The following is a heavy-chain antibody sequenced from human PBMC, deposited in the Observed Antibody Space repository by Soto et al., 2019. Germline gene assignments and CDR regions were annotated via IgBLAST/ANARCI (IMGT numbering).Heavy chain of an antibody. CDR2: ISAYNGNT. Sequence: GAPVKVSCKASGYTFTSNGLSCVRQAPGQGLEWMGWISAYNGNTNYAQKLQGRVTMTTDTSTSTAYMELRSLRSDDTAVYYCARRIAARGANWFDPWVQGTLVTVSS. D-gene: IGHD6-6*01. J-gene: IGHJ5*02. V-gene: IGHV1-18*01. CDR3: ARRIAARGANWFDP. CDR1: GYTFTSNG.